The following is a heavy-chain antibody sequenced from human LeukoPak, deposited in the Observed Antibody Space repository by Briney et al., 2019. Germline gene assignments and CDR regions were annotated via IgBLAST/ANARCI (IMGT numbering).Heavy chain of an antibody. CDR3: AERLGYDAFDN. D-gene: IGHD3-16*01. J-gene: IGHJ3*02. CDR1: GGSISSSSYY. CDR2: IYYSGST. Sequence: PSETLSLTCTVSGGSISSSSYYWGWIRQPPGKGLEWIGSIYYSGSTYYNPSLKSRVTISVDTSKNQFSLKLSSVTAADTAVYYCAERLGYDAFDNWGQGTMVTVSS. V-gene: IGHV4-39*07.